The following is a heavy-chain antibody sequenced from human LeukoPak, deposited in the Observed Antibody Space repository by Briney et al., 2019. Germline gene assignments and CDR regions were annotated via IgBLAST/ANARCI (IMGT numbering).Heavy chain of an antibody. V-gene: IGHV4-34*01. CDR3: ARSREFFGELLWGIDY. D-gene: IGHD3-10*01. CDR1: GGSFSGYY. CDR2: INHSGST. Sequence: PSETLSLTCAVYGGSFSGYYWSWIRQPPGKGLEWIGEINHSGSTNYNPSLKSRVTISVDTSKNQFSLKLSSVTAADTAVYYCARSREFFGELLWGIDYWGQGTLVTVSS. J-gene: IGHJ4*02.